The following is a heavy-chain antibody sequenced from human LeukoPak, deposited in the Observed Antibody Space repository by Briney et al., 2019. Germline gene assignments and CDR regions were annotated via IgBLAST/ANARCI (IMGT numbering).Heavy chain of an antibody. Sequence: PSETLSLTCAVSGGSISSSPYYWAWIRQPPGKGLEWIGSIYYSGNTYYNPSLKSRVTISVDTSKNQFSLKLSSVTAADTAVYYCARSPPGVVIIGVQDEPTRFDYWGQGTLVTVSS. D-gene: IGHD3-3*01. CDR1: GGSISSSPYY. CDR2: IYYSGNT. CDR3: ARSPPGVVIIGVQDEPTRFDY. J-gene: IGHJ4*02. V-gene: IGHV4-39*01.